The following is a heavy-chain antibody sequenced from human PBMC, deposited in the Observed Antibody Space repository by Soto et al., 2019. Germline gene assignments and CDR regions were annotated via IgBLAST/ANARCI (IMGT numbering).Heavy chain of an antibody. Sequence: ASVKVSCKASGYTFTSYGINWVRQTTGQGLEWMGWMNPNSGNTGYAQKFQGRVTMTRNTSISTAYMELSSLRSEDTAVYYCARGVVQDYVWGSYRYWDAFDIWDQGTMVTVSS. V-gene: IGHV1-8*01. CDR3: ARGVVQDYVWGSYRYWDAFDI. CDR2: MNPNSGNT. J-gene: IGHJ3*02. CDR1: GYTFTSYG. D-gene: IGHD3-16*02.